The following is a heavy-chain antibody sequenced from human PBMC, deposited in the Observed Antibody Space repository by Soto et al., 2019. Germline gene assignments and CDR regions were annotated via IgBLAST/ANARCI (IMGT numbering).Heavy chain of an antibody. D-gene: IGHD5-12*01. Sequence: SETLSLTCTVSGGSISSGGYYWTWIRQQPGKGLEWIGYIYHSGSTYYNPSLRSRVTISVDRSKNQFSLKLSSVTAADTAVYYCAAGGGLPRYYWGQGTLVTVSS. J-gene: IGHJ4*02. CDR2: IYHSGST. CDR3: AAGGGLPRYY. CDR1: GGSISSGGYY. V-gene: IGHV4-30-2*01.